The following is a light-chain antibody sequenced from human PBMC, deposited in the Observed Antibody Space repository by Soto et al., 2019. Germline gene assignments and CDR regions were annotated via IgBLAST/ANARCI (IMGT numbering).Light chain of an antibody. CDR3: QQYHSWPA. CDR1: QSVFSS. Sequence: EIVMTQSPATLSVSPGEGFTLSCRASQSVFSSLAWFQQKPGQAPRLLIYGAATRATGIPARFSGGGPGTEFTLTISSLQSEDFAVYYCQQYHSWPAFGRGTKVDIK. V-gene: IGKV3-15*01. J-gene: IGKJ1*01. CDR2: GAA.